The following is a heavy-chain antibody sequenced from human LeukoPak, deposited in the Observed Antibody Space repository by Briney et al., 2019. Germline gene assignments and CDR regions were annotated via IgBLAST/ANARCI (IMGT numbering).Heavy chain of an antibody. V-gene: IGHV3-30*02. D-gene: IGHD2-2*01. CDR3: ARGTNIIVVPAAGTPPDWFDP. CDR2: IRYDGSNK. Sequence: GGSLRLSCAASGFTFSSYGMHWVRQAPGKGLEWVAFIRYDGSNKFYADSVKGRFTISRDNSKNTLYLQMNGLRAEDTAVYYCARGTNIIVVPAAGTPPDWFDPWGPGTLVTVSS. J-gene: IGHJ5*02. CDR1: GFTFSSYG.